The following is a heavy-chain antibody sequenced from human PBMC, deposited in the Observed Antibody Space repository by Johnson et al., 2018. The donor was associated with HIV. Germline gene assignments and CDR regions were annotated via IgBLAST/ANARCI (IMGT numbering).Heavy chain of an antibody. V-gene: IGHV3-38-3*01. D-gene: IGHD2-15*01. CDR2: ISGGST. CDR3: AKDEPPLTKSIVVVVAAAYGAFDI. J-gene: IGHJ3*02. CDR1: GFTVSSNE. Sequence: EVQLVESRGVLVQPGGSLRLSCAASGFTVSSNEMSWVRQAPGKGLEWVSSISGGSTYYADSVKGRFTISRDNSKNPPYLQMNSLRPEDTAVYYCAKDEPPLTKSIVVVVAAAYGAFDIWGQGTMVTVSS.